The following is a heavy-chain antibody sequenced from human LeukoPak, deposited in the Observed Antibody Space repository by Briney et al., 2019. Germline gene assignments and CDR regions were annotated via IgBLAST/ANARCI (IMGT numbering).Heavy chain of an antibody. CDR2: IYYSGST. V-gene: IGHV4-31*03. CDR3: ARVPPWKSYDFWSGYYTEAQV. J-gene: IGHJ4*02. Sequence: SETLSLTCTVSGGSISSGGYYWSWIRQHPGKGLEWIGYIYYSGSTYYNPSLKSRVTISVDTSKNQFSLKLSSVTAADTAVYYCARVPPWKSYDFWSGYYTEAQVWGQGTLVTVSS. CDR1: GGSISSGGYY. D-gene: IGHD3-3*01.